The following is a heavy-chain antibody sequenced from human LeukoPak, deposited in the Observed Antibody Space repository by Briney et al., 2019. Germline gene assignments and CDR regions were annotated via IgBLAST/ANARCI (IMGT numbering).Heavy chain of an antibody. J-gene: IGHJ5*02. D-gene: IGHD3-22*01. Sequence: SQTLSLTCTVSGGSISSGDYYWSWIRQPPGKGLEWIGYIYYSGSTYYNPSLKSRVTISVDTSKNQFSLKLSSVTAADTAVYYCASLNYYDSSGYYYLDNWFDPWGQGTLVTVSS. CDR3: ASLNYYDSSGYYYLDNWFDP. V-gene: IGHV4-30-4*01. CDR1: GGSISSGDYY. CDR2: IYYSGST.